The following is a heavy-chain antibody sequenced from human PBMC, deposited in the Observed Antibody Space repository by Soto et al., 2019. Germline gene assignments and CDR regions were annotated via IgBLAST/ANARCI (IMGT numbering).Heavy chain of an antibody. J-gene: IGHJ4*02. D-gene: IGHD2-15*01. CDR1: GFTFSSYW. Sequence: GGSLRLSCAASGFTFSSYWMSWVRQAPGKGLEWVANIKQDGSEKYYVDSVKGRFTISRDNAKNSLYLQMNSLRAEDTAVYYCAREGCSGGSCYFRGSFDYWGQGTLVTVSS. CDR2: IKQDGSEK. CDR3: AREGCSGGSCYFRGSFDY. V-gene: IGHV3-7*01.